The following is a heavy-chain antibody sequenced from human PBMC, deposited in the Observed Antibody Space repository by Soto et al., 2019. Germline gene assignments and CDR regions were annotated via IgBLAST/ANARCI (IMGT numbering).Heavy chain of an antibody. V-gene: IGHV3-30*18. CDR3: AKDHKAVVVVTRGFDY. J-gene: IGHJ4*02. CDR2: ISYDGSNK. CDR1: GFTFSSYG. Sequence: PGGSLRLSCAASGFTFSSYGMHWVRQAPGKGLEWVAVISYDGSNKYYADSVKGRFTISRDNSKNTLYLQMNSLRAEDTAVYYCAKDHKAVVVVTRGFDYWGQGTLVTVSS. D-gene: IGHD3-22*01.